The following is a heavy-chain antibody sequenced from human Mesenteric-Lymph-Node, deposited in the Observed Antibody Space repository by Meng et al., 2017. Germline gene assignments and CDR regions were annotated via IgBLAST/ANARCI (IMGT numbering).Heavy chain of an antibody. CDR1: GDSISSDIW. D-gene: IGHD1-7*01. CDR2: VYHRGDT. J-gene: IGHJ4*02. CDR3: GRDQGRELINH. Sequence: QVQRQEAGPGLVKPSGTLSLTCTVSGDSISSDIWWSWVRQPPGKGLEWIGEVYHRGDTNYNPSLKSRVDISVDKSKNQFYLSLFSVTAADTAVYYCGRDQGRELINHWGQGTLVTRLL. V-gene: IGHV4-4*02.